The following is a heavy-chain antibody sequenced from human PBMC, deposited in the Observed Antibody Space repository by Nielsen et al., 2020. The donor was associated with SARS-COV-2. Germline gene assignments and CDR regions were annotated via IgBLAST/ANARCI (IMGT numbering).Heavy chain of an antibody. Sequence: GGSLRLSCAASGFTFGSYAMSWVRQAPGKGLEWVAVISYDGSNKYYADSVKGRFTISRDNSKNTLYLQMNSLRAEDTAVYYCARSLAGIAAAGDFDYWGQGTLVTVSS. CDR2: ISYDGSNK. J-gene: IGHJ4*02. V-gene: IGHV3-30*04. CDR3: ARSLAGIAAAGDFDY. D-gene: IGHD6-13*01. CDR1: GFTFGSYA.